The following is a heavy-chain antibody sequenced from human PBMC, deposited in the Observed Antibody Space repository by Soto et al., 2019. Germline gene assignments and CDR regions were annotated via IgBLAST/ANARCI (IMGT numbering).Heavy chain of an antibody. CDR1: GFTFSSYG. J-gene: IGHJ4*02. CDR3: AKDRRLWFSIFDY. V-gene: IGHV3-30*18. D-gene: IGHD3-10*01. CDR2: ISYDGSNK. Sequence: GGSLRLSCAASGFTFSSYGMHWVRQAPGKGLEWVAVISYDGSNKYYADSVKGRFTISRDNSKNTLYLQMNSLRAEDTAVYYCAKDRRLWFSIFDYWGQGTLVTVSS.